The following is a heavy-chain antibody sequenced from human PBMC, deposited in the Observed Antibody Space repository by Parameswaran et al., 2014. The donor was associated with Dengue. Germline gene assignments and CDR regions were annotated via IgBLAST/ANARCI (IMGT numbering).Heavy chain of an antibody. D-gene: IGHD3-22*01. J-gene: IGHJ4*02. Sequence: WIRQPPGKGLEWIGNIYYSGSTYYNRSLKSRVTMSVDTSKNQFSLKLSSVTAADTAVYYCASGYYDSSGYYQGFGYWGQGTLVTVSS. CDR3: ASGYYDSSGYYQGFGY. CDR2: IYYSGST. V-gene: IGHV4-31*02.